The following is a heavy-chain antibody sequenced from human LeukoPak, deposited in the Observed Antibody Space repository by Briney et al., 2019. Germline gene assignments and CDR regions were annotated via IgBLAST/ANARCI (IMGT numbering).Heavy chain of an antibody. D-gene: IGHD3-16*02. J-gene: IGHJ4*02. Sequence: PSQTLSLTCTVSGGSISSGGCYWSWIRQPPGKGLEWIGYIYHSGSTYYNPSLKSRVTISVDRSKNQFSLKLSSVTAADTAVYYCARAPSVRPYFDYWGQGTLVTVSS. CDR2: IYHSGST. CDR3: ARAPSVRPYFDY. CDR1: GGSISSGGCY. V-gene: IGHV4-30-2*01.